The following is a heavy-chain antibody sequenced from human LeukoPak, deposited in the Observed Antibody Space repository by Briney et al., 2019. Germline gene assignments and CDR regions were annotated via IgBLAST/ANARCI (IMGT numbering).Heavy chain of an antibody. V-gene: IGHV4-39*07. J-gene: IGHJ4*02. D-gene: IGHD3-22*01. Sequence: SETLSLTCTVSGGSISSSSYYWGWIRQPPGKGLEWIGSIYYSGSTYYNPSLKSRVTISVDTSKNQFSLKLSSVTAADTAVYYCARDPTPGFYYDSSGYFDYWGQGTLVTVSS. CDR2: IYYSGST. CDR3: ARDPTPGFYYDSSGYFDY. CDR1: GGSISSSSYY.